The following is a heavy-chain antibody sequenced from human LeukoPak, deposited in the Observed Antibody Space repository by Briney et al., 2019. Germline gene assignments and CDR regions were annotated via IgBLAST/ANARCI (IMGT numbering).Heavy chain of an antibody. D-gene: IGHD5-18*01. Sequence: GGSLRLSCAASGFTFRSYAMTWVRQAPGKGLEYVSAISSNGGSTYYANSVKGRFTISRDNSKNTLYLQMGSLRAEDMAVYYCARVGRGYSYGYLGLDYWGQGTLVTVSS. CDR2: ISSNGGST. J-gene: IGHJ4*02. V-gene: IGHV3-64*01. CDR3: ARVGRGYSYGYLGLDY. CDR1: GFTFRSYA.